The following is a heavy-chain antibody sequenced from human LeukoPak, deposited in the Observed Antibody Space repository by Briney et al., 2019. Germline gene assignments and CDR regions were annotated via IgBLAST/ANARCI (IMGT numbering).Heavy chain of an antibody. V-gene: IGHV1-69*05. J-gene: IGHJ3*02. D-gene: IGHD3-22*01. CDR2: IIPIFGTA. CDR3: ARLYYYDSSTYAFDI. Sequence: SVKVSCKASGGTFSSYAISWVRRAPGQGLEWMGRIIPIFGTANYAQKFQGRATITTDESTSTAYMELSSLRSEDTAVYYCARLYYYDSSTYAFDIWGQGTMVTVSS. CDR1: GGTFSSYA.